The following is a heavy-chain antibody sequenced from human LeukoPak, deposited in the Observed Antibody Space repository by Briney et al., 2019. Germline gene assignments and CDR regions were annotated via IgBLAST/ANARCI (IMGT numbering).Heavy chain of an antibody. D-gene: IGHD6-19*01. CDR3: ARDAGSGWSSFDY. J-gene: IGHJ4*02. CDR1: GDSVSSNSAA. Sequence: SQTLSLTCAISGDSVSSNSAAWNWIRQSPSRGLEWLGTKYYRSKWYNDYAVSMKSRITINPDTSKDQFSLQLNSVTPEDTAVYYCARDAGSGWSSFDYWGQGTLVTVSS. CDR2: KYYRSKWYN. V-gene: IGHV6-1*01.